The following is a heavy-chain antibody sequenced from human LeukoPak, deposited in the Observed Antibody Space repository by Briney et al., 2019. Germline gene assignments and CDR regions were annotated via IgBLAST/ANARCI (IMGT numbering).Heavy chain of an antibody. V-gene: IGHV4-59*01. CDR3: ARGSGLYYYDSSGYTWFDP. CDR1: GVSISSYY. CDR2: IYYSGST. D-gene: IGHD3-22*01. Sequence: SETLSLTCTASGVSISSYYWSWIRQPPGKGLEWIGYIYYSGSTNYNPSPKSRVTISVDTSKNQFSLKLSSETAADTAVYYCARGSGLYYYDSSGYTWFDPWGQGTLVTVSS. J-gene: IGHJ5*02.